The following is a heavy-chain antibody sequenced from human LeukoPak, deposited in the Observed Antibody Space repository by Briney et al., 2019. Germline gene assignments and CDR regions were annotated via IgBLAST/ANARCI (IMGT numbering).Heavy chain of an antibody. J-gene: IGHJ4*02. V-gene: IGHV4-34*01. CDR3: ARGRGAVAGYFDH. CDR2: INQSGST. D-gene: IGHD6-19*01. CDR1: GASFSGYY. Sequence: SETLSLTCAVYGASFSGYYWNWIRQSPGKGLGWIGEINQSGSTNYNPSLKRRVTISVDTSKKQFSLRLSSVSGADTAVYYCARGRGAVAGYFDHWGQGTLVTVSS.